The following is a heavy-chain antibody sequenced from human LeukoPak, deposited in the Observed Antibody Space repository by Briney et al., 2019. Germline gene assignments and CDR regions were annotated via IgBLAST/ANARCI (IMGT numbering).Heavy chain of an antibody. J-gene: IGHJ4*02. CDR1: GGSISSYY. CDR3: AREHADSNWSSFDL. CDR2: MYNSGST. Sequence: SETLSLTCTVSGGSISSYYWSWIRQSPGKGLEWIGYMYNSGSTNYNPSLKSRVTIAVDTSKNQFSLTLRSVTAADTAVYYCAREHADSNWSSFDLWGRGALVTVSS. V-gene: IGHV4-59*01. D-gene: IGHD6-13*01.